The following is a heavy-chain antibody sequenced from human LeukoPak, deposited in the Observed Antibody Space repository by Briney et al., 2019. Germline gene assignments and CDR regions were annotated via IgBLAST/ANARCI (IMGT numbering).Heavy chain of an antibody. CDR1: GGSIISNDYY. CDR2: IYNSGST. D-gene: IGHD3-10*01. CDR3: ARETRRGPYYYFDY. J-gene: IGHJ4*02. V-gene: IGHV4-30-4*01. Sequence: SQTLSLTCTVSGGSIISNDYYWSWIRQSPGKGLEWIGYIYNSGSTCYNPSLRSRFTISLDTSKSQFSLKVNSVTAADTAVYYCARETRRGPYYYFDYWGQGTLVTVSS.